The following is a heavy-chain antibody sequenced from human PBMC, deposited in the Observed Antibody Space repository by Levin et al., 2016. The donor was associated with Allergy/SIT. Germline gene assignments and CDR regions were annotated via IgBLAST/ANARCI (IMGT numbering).Heavy chain of an antibody. CDR3: ATTGPSASRVKGDFGLDAFDI. Sequence: ASVKVSCKASGYTFTGYYMHWVRQAPGQGLEWMGWINPNSGGTNYAQKFQGRVTMTRDTSISTAYMELSRLRSDDTAVYYCATTGPSASRVKGDFGLDAFDIWGQGTMVTVSS. CDR1: GYTFTGYY. CDR2: INPNSGGT. J-gene: IGHJ3*02. V-gene: IGHV1-2*02. D-gene: IGHD3/OR15-3a*01.